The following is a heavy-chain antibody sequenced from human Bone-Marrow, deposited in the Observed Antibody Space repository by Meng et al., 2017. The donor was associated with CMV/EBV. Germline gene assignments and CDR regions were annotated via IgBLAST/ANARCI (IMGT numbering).Heavy chain of an antibody. J-gene: IGHJ5*02. V-gene: IGHV1-8*01. CDR1: GYTFNSYD. D-gene: IGHD5-24*01. CDR2: MNPNSGNT. Sequence: SCKAAGYTFNSYDINWVRQATGQGLEWMGWMNPNSGNTGYAQKFQGRVTMTRNTSISTAYMELSSLRSEDTAVYYCARYRDGYNWDLWGQGTLVTVSS. CDR3: ARYRDGYNWDL.